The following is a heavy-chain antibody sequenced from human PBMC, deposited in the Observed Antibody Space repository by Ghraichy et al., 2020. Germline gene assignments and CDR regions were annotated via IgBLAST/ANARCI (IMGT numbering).Heavy chain of an antibody. CDR2: IYYSGST. CDR1: GGSISSYY. J-gene: IGHJ4*02. CDR3: ARGVRAAAGPRYFDY. Sequence: SETLSLTCTVSGGSISSYYWSWIRQPPGKGLEWIGYIYYSGSTNYNPSLKSRVTISVDTSKNQFSLKPSSVTAADTAVYYCARGVRAAAGPRYFDYWGQGTLVTVSS. V-gene: IGHV4-59*01. D-gene: IGHD6-13*01.